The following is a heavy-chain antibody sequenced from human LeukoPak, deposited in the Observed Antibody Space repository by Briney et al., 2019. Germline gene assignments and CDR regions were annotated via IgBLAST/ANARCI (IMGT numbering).Heavy chain of an antibody. D-gene: IGHD3-10*01. CDR2: IYHSGST. Sequence: SETLSLTCAVSGGSISSSNWWSWVRQPPGKGLEWIGEIYHSGSTNYNPSLKSRVTISVDKSKNQFSLKLSSVTAADTAVYYCARRITMVRGSVYFDYWGQGTLVTVSS. V-gene: IGHV4-4*02. J-gene: IGHJ4*02. CDR3: ARRITMVRGSVYFDY. CDR1: GGSISSSNW.